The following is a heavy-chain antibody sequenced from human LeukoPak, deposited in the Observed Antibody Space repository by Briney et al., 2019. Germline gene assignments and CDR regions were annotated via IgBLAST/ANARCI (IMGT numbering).Heavy chain of an antibody. CDR2: ISGSGDIT. J-gene: IGHJ4*02. CDR3: ARRSKSSAIWYYFDY. V-gene: IGHV3-23*01. D-gene: IGHD6-25*01. Sequence: GGSLRLPCAASGFGFSSYGINWVRQAPGKGLEWVSGISGSGDITYYADSVKGRFTISRDNSRNTLYLQMNSLRAEDTAVYYCARRSKSSAIWYYFDYWGQGTLVTVSS. CDR1: GFGFSSYG.